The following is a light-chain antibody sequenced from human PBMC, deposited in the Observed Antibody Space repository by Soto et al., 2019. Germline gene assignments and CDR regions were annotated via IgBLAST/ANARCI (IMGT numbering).Light chain of an antibody. CDR2: EDS. V-gene: IGLV2-23*01. CDR1: SSDVGSYNS. CDR3: CSYAGNPYV. Sequence: QSVLTQPASVSGSPGQSIAISCTGTSSDVGSYNSVSWYQQHPGKAPKLMIYEDSKRPSGVSDRFSGSKSGNTASLTISGLQAEDEADYYCCSYAGNPYVFGTGTKLTVL. J-gene: IGLJ1*01.